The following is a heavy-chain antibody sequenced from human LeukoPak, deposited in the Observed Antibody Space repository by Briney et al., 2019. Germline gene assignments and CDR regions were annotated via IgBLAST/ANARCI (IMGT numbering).Heavy chain of an antibody. Sequence: GGSLRLSCAASGFTFSSYAMHWVRQVPGKGLEWVAVISYDGSNKYYADSVKGRFTISRDNSKNTLYLQMNSLRAEDTAVYYCAKGPVAARGYYYYMDVWGKGTTVTVSS. CDR3: AKGPVAARGYYYYMDV. J-gene: IGHJ6*03. V-gene: IGHV3-30*04. D-gene: IGHD6-6*01. CDR2: ISYDGSNK. CDR1: GFTFSSYA.